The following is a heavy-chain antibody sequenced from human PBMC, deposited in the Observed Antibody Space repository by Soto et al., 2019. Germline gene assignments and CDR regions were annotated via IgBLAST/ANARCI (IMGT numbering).Heavy chain of an antibody. V-gene: IGHV1-18*01. CDR3: ATQSIMITFGGVIGPYFDY. Sequence: GASVKVSCKASGYTFTSYGISWVRQAPGQGLEWMGWISAYNGNTNYAQKLQGRVTMTTDTSTSTAYMELRSLRSDDTAVYYCATQSIMITFGGVIGPYFDYWGQGTLVTVSS. CDR1: GYTFTSYG. J-gene: IGHJ4*02. D-gene: IGHD3-16*01. CDR2: ISAYNGNT.